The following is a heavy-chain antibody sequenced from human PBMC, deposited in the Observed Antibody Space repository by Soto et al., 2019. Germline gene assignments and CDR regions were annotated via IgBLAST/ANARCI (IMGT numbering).Heavy chain of an antibody. Sequence: ASVKVSCKASGYTFTSYDINWVRQATGQGLEWMGWMNPNSGNTGYAQKSQGRVTMTRNTSISTAYMELSSLRSEDTAVYYCARFEGSSWYLYYYYYMDVWGKGTTVTVSS. CDR2: MNPNSGNT. J-gene: IGHJ6*03. V-gene: IGHV1-8*01. D-gene: IGHD6-13*01. CDR3: ARFEGSSWYLYYYYYMDV. CDR1: GYTFTSYD.